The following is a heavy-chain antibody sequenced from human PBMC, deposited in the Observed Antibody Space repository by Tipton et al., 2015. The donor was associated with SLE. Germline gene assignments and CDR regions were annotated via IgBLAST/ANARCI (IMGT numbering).Heavy chain of an antibody. CDR1: GGSISTNY. Sequence: TLSLTCIVSGGSISTNYWSWIRQPAGKGLEWIGRVYSSGSTDYNPSLESRVTMSIDTSKNQFSLKMSSMTAADTAVYYCARGPADTYMAYYYMDVWGKGTTVTVSS. D-gene: IGHD5-18*01. CDR3: ARGPADTYMAYYYMDV. CDR2: VYSSGST. V-gene: IGHV4-4*07. J-gene: IGHJ6*03.